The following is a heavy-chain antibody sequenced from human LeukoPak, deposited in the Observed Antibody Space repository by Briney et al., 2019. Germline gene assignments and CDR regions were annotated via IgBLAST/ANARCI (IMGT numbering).Heavy chain of an antibody. Sequence: GGSLRVSCAASGFTFSSYAMSWVRQAPGKGLEWVSDINGSGGSTYYADSVKGRFTISRDNSKNTLYLQMNSLRAEDTAVYYCAKRIQSAMATGYWGQGTLVTVSS. CDR1: GFTFSSYA. D-gene: IGHD5-18*01. CDR3: AKRIQSAMATGY. V-gene: IGHV3-23*01. J-gene: IGHJ4*02. CDR2: INGSGGST.